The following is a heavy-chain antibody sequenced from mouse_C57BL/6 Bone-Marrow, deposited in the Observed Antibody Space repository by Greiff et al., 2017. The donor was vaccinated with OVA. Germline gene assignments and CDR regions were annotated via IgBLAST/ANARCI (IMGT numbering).Heavy chain of an antibody. J-gene: IGHJ2*01. D-gene: IGHD2-4*01. V-gene: IGHV5-17*01. Sequence: EVNLVESGGGLVKPGGSLKLSCAASGFTFSDYGMHWVRQAPEKGLEWVAYISSGSSTIYYADTVKGRFTISRVNAKNTLFLQMTSLRSEDTAMYYCARSDYDYFDYWGQGTTLTVSS. CDR3: ARSDYDYFDY. CDR2: ISSGSSTI. CDR1: GFTFSDYG.